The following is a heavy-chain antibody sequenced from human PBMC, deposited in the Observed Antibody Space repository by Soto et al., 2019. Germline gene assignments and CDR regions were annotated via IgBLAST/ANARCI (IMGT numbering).Heavy chain of an antibody. CDR1: GFMFSTFA. D-gene: IGHD2-15*01. V-gene: IGHV3-23*01. CDR3: ARRSPSWAFDI. CDR2: ITHTGDHT. J-gene: IGHJ3*02. Sequence: GGSLRLSCAGYGFMFSTFAMSWVRQAPGKGLEWVSTITHTGDHTFYADSVRGRFTISRDNSRNTLYLQMNSLSAEDTAVYYCARRSPSWAFDIWGQGTMVTVSS.